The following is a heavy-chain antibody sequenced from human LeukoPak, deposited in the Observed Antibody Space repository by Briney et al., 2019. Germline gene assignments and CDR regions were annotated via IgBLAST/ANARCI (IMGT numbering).Heavy chain of an antibody. CDR1: GFIFNNYA. Sequence: GGSLRLSCAASGFIFNNYAMTWVRQAPGKGLEWVSGISGSGDSTFYADSVKGRFTISRDNSKNTLDLQMNSLRAEDTAMYYCAKSRSNSVSCYNYWGQGTLVTVSS. J-gene: IGHJ4*02. CDR3: AKSRSNSVSCYNY. V-gene: IGHV3-23*01. D-gene: IGHD2-2*02. CDR2: ISGSGDST.